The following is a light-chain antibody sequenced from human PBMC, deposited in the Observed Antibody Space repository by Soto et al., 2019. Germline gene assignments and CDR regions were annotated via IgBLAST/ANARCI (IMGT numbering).Light chain of an antibody. V-gene: IGKV1-39*01. CDR2: AAS. J-gene: IGKJ2*01. CDR3: QQSHGSPYT. CDR1: QTISTY. Sequence: DIQMTQSPSSLSASVGDRVTITCRASQTISTYLNWYQQKPGKAPKLLIYAASSLHSGVPSRFSGSGYGTDFTLTVSSLQPEDFATYYCQQSHGSPYTFGQGTRLEIK.